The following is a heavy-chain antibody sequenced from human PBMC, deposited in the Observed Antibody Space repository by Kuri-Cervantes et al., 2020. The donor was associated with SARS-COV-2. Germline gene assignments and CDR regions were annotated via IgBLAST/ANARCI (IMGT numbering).Heavy chain of an antibody. D-gene: IGHD1-26*01. CDR1: GFTFSNFD. CDR3: ARGGSYLDY. J-gene: IGHJ4*02. V-gene: IGHV3-23*01. Sequence: GGSLRLSCAASGFTFSNFDMSWVRQAPGKGLQWVSAVSGAGARTYYADSVKGRFTISRDNAKNSLYLQMNSLRAEDTAVYYCARGGSYLDYWGQGTLVTVSS. CDR2: VSGAGART.